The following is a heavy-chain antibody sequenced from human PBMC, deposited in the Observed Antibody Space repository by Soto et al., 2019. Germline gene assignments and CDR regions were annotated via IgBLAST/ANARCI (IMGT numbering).Heavy chain of an antibody. CDR2: ISHSGKT. Sequence: PSETLSLTCTVSGDSFNNDDYSWTWIRQPPGKGLEWIGYISHSGKTFSNPSLRSLLTMSVDMTKKHFSLKLRSVTAADTAVYYCARGSTIYGLDVWGQGTTATVSS. V-gene: IGHV4-30-4*01. CDR1: GDSFNNDDYS. CDR3: ARGSTIYGLDV. J-gene: IGHJ6*02.